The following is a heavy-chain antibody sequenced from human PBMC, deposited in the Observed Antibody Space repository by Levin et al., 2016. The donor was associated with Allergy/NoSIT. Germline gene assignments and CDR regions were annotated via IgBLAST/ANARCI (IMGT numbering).Heavy chain of an antibody. D-gene: IGHD5-24*01. CDR2: ISYDGSNK. V-gene: IGHV3-30*18. Sequence: WIRQPPGKGLEWVAVISYDGSNKYYADSVKGRFTISRDNSKNTLYLQMNSLRAEDTAVYYCANGTPRGRWLQYPLMGYWGQGTLVTVSS. CDR3: ANGTPRGRWLQYPLMGY. J-gene: IGHJ4*02.